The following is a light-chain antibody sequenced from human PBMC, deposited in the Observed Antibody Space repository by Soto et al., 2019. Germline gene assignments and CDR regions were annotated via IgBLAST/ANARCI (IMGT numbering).Light chain of an antibody. J-gene: IGLJ1*01. CDR1: SSDVGGYNY. Sequence: QSVLTQPPSAPGSPGQSVTISCTGTSSDVGGYNYVSWYQQHPGKAPKLIIYEVYKRPSGVPDRFSGSKSGNTAALTVSGLQAEDEADYYCSSYVGTNSYVFGTGTKLTVL. CDR2: EVY. V-gene: IGLV2-8*01. CDR3: SSYVGTNSYV.